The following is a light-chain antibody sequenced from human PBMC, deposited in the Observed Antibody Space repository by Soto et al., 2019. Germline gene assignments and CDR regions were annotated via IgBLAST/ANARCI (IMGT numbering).Light chain of an antibody. CDR2: GNS. CDR3: QSYDSILSGVV. J-gene: IGLJ2*01. CDR1: SSNIGAGYD. Sequence: QSVLTQPPSVSGAPGQRVTISCTGSSSNIGAGYDVHWYQQFPGTAPKLLIYGNSNRPSGVPDRFSGSKSGTSASLAITGLQAEDEADYYCQSYDSILSGVVFGGGTKLTVL. V-gene: IGLV1-40*01.